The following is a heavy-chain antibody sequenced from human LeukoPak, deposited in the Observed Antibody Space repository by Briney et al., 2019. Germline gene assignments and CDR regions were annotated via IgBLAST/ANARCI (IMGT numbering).Heavy chain of an antibody. J-gene: IGHJ5*02. V-gene: IGHV1-46*01. CDR2: INPSGGST. CDR3: AGLMVRGPAPPRAFDP. Sequence: ASVKVSCKASGYTFTSYYMHWVRQAPGQGLEWMGIINPSGGSTSYAQKFQGRVTMTRDMSTSTVYMELSSLRSEDTAVYYCAGLMVRGPAPPRAFDPWGQGTLVTVSS. D-gene: IGHD3-10*01. CDR1: GYTFTSYY.